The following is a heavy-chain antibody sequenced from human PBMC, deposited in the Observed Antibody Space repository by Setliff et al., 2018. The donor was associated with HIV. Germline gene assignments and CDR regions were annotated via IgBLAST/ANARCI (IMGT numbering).Heavy chain of an antibody. V-gene: IGHV4-4*02. Sequence: PSETLSLTCAVSGVSISSSNWWSWVRQPPGKGLEWIGEVSHSGSTNYNPSLKSRVTISVDKSKNQFSPKLNSVTVADTAVYYCARDQRLSYWGQGTLVTVSS. CDR3: ARDQRLSY. J-gene: IGHJ4*02. CDR2: VSHSGST. CDR1: GVSISSSNW.